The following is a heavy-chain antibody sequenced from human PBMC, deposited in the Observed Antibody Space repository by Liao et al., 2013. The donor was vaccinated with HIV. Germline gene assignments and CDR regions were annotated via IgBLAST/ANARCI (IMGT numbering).Heavy chain of an antibody. CDR2: IYTSGST. J-gene: IGHJ5*02. Sequence: QVQLQQWGAGLLKPSETLSLTCAVYGGSFSGYYWSWIRQPAGKGLEWIGRIYTSGSTNSNPSLKSRVTMSVDTSKNQFSLKLSSVTAADTALYYCAADSNYDWFDPWGQGTLVTVSS. D-gene: IGHD4-11*01. V-gene: IGHV4-59*10. CDR1: GGSFSGYY. CDR3: AADSNYDWFDP.